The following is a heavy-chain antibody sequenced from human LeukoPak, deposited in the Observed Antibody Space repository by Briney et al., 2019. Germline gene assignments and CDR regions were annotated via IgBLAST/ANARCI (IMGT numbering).Heavy chain of an antibody. CDR2: ISSSSSYI. J-gene: IGHJ4*02. CDR1: GFTFSSYS. D-gene: IGHD6-19*01. V-gene: IGHV3-21*01. Sequence: VGSLRLSCAASGFTFSSYSMNWVRQAPGKGLEWVSSISSSSSYIYYADSVKGRFTISRDNAKNSLYLQMNSLRAEDTAAYYCARDLRGWLYFDYWGQGTLVTVSS. CDR3: ARDLRGWLYFDY.